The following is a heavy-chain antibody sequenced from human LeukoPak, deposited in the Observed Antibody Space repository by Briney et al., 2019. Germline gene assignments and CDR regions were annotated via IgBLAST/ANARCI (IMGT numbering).Heavy chain of an antibody. CDR3: ARGFDRIAAAGHFDY. Sequence: PSETLSLTCPVYGGSFSGYYRSWIRQPPGKGLEWIGEINHSGSTNYNPSLKSRVTISVDTSKNQFSLKLSSVTAADTAVYYCARGFDRIAAAGHFDYWGQGTLVTVSS. V-gene: IGHV4-34*01. CDR1: GGSFSGYY. CDR2: INHSGST. J-gene: IGHJ4*02. D-gene: IGHD6-13*01.